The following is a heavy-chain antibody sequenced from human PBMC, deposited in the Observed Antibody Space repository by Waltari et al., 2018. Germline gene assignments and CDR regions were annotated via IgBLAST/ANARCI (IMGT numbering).Heavy chain of an antibody. CDR1: GGSISSSSYY. CDR3: ARDPDKSAAGYYFDY. J-gene: IGHJ4*02. D-gene: IGHD6-13*01. CDR2: IYYSGST. V-gene: IGHV4-39*07. Sequence: QLQLQESGPGLVKPSETLSLTCTVSGGSISSSSYYWGWIRQPPGKGLEWIGSIYYSGSTYYNPSLKSRVTISVDTSKNQFSLKLSSVTAADTAVYYCARDPDKSAAGYYFDYWGQGTLVTVSS.